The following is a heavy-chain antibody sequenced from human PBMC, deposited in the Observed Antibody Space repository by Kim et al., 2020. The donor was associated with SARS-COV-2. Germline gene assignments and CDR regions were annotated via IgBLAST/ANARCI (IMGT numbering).Heavy chain of an antibody. J-gene: IGHJ3*01. D-gene: IGHD3-10*01. V-gene: IGHV1-8*01. CDR2: MNSKSGTT. CDR1: GYTFTSYD. CDR3: STVPHYFCGSGSFFFDL. Sequence: ASVKVSCKASGYTFTSYDINWVRQATGQGLEWMGWMNSKSGTTGNAHKFRGRVTMTRNTSISTAYMELSSLRSEDTAVYYCSTVPHYFCGSGSFFFDLLGRGTMVTVSS.